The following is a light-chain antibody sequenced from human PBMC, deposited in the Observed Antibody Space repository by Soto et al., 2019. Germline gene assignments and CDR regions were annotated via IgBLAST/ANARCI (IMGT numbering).Light chain of an antibody. J-gene: IGKJ1*01. CDR2: GAS. Sequence: AFPMTQAPSSLSAAVGDRVTISCRASPGIGNALGWYQQNPGKHPKVLIYGASNLQSGVPPRFSGSRSCTDYTLAITSLQPEDSATYYCLQDINYPWTIGQGTQVEGK. V-gene: IGKV1-6*01. CDR3: LQDINYPWT. CDR1: PGIGNA.